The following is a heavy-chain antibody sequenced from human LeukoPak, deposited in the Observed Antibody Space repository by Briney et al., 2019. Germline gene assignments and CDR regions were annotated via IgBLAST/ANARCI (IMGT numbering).Heavy chain of an antibody. Sequence: SETLSFTCTVSGGSVSSGSYYWSWIRQPPGKGLEWIGYIYYSGSTNYNPSLKSRVIISVDTSKNQFSLKLSSVTAADTAVYYCARDPAPSSWYYYGMDVWGQGTTVTVSS. CDR3: ARDPAPSSWYYYGMDV. V-gene: IGHV4-61*01. J-gene: IGHJ6*02. CDR1: GGSVSSGSYY. D-gene: IGHD6-13*01. CDR2: IYYSGST.